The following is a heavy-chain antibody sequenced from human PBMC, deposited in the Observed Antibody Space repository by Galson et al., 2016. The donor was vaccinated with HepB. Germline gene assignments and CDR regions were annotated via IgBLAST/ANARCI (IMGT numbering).Heavy chain of an antibody. CDR2: IYYSGST. CDR3: ARWGAGGSHNPFDS. V-gene: IGHV4-59*01. D-gene: IGHD1-14*01. Sequence: ETLSLTCSVSGGSISSYYWSWIRQPPGKGLEWIGYIYYSGSTNYNPSLKSRVTISVDTSKNQFSLKLASVTAADTAVYYCARWGAGGSHNPFDSWGQGTLVTVSS. CDR1: GGSISSYY. J-gene: IGHJ4*02.